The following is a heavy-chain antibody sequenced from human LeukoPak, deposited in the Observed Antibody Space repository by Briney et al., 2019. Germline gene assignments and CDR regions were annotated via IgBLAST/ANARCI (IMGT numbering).Heavy chain of an antibody. D-gene: IGHD6-6*01. J-gene: IGHJ3*02. V-gene: IGHV4-39*01. CDR3: ARHGLEYSSSWGSHAFDI. CDR2: IYYSGTT. CDR1: GGSISSSSYY. Sequence: SETLSLTCTVSGGSISSSSYYWGWIRQPPGKGLEWIGSIYYSGTTYYNPSLKSRVTISVDTSKNQFSLKLSSVTAADTAVYYCARHGLEYSSSWGSHAFDIWGQGTMVTVSS.